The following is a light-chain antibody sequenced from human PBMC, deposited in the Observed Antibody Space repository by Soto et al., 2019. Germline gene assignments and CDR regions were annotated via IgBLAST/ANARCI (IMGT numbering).Light chain of an antibody. V-gene: IGLV1-47*01. J-gene: IGLJ2*01. CDR3: TAWDDSLSGSL. CDR1: SSNIGSNY. Sequence: QSVLTQPPSASGTPGQRVTISCSGSSSNIGSNYVYWYQQLPGTAPKLLIYRNNQRPSGVPDRFSGSKSGTSASLAISGLRSEDEADHYCTAWDDSLSGSLFGGGTKLTVL. CDR2: RNN.